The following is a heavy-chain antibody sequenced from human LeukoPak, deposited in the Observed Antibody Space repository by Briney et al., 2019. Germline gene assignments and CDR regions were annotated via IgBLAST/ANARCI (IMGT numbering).Heavy chain of an antibody. V-gene: IGHV4-39*01. CDR2: IYYSGST. D-gene: IGHD6-13*01. Sequence: SETLSLTCTVSGGSISSSSYYWGWIRQPPGKGLEWIGSIYYSGSTYYNPSLKSRVTISVDTSKNQFSLKLSSVTAADTAVYYCARHPRYSSSWSGRRVHYNPLDYWGQGTLVTVSS. CDR1: GGSISSSSYY. J-gene: IGHJ4*02. CDR3: ARHPRYSSSWSGRRVHYNPLDY.